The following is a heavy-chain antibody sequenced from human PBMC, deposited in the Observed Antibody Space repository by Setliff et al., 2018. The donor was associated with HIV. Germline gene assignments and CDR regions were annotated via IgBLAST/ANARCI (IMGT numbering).Heavy chain of an antibody. V-gene: IGHV4-59*01. CDR1: GGSISGYY. Sequence: SETLSLTCTVSGGSISGYYWSWIRQPPGKGLEWIGYIYYSGSTNYNPSLKSRVTISVDTSKNQFSLELSSVTAADTAVYYCARDRAPRNWGQGTLVTVSS. J-gene: IGHJ4*02. D-gene: IGHD3-10*01. CDR3: ARDRAPRN. CDR2: IYYSGST.